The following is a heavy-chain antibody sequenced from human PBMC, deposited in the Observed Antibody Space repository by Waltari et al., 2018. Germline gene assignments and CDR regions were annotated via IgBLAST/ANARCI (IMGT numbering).Heavy chain of an antibody. CDR1: GGSFSGYY. V-gene: IGHV4-34*01. CDR3: ARHARITIFGVVIPNWFDP. Sequence: QVQLQQWGAGLLKPSETLSLTCAVYGGSFSGYYWSWIRQPPGKGLEWIGEINHSGSTNYNPSLKSRVTISVDTSKNQFSLKLSSVTAADTAVYYCARHARITIFGVVIPNWFDPWGQGTLVTVSS. CDR2: INHSGST. J-gene: IGHJ5*02. D-gene: IGHD3-3*01.